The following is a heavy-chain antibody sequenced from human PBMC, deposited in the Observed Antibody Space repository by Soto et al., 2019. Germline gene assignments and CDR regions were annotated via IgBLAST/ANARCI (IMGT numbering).Heavy chain of an antibody. CDR3: SIGSYQWSMDV. Sequence: EVQLVESGGGLVKPGGSLRLSCAASGFTFSNAWMNWVRQAPGKGMEWVGRIKSKTDGGTTDYAAPVQGRITISRDDSKNTLYLQMNILKSEDTAVYFCSIGSYQWSMDVWGQGTMVTVSS. D-gene: IGHD5-18*01. J-gene: IGHJ6*02. CDR1: GFTFSNAW. V-gene: IGHV3-15*07. CDR2: IKSKTDGGTT.